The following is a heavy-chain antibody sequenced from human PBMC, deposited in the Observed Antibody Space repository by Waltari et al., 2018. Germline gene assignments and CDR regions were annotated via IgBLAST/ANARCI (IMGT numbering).Heavy chain of an antibody. D-gene: IGHD3-3*01. CDR1: GFSISSGYY. V-gene: IGHV4-38-2*02. J-gene: IGHJ4*02. CDR3: AREWSGPFDY. CDR2: IYHSGRT. Sequence: QVQLHELRPGLVKPSENLSLTRAVPGFSISSGYYCGWIRQPPGKGLVWIGRIYHSGRTYYNPSLKSRVTISVDTSKNQFSLKLSSVTAADTAVYYCAREWSGPFDYWGQGTLVTVSS.